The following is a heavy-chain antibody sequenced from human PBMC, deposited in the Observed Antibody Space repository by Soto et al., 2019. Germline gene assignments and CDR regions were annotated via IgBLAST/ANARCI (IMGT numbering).Heavy chain of an antibody. J-gene: IGHJ4*02. D-gene: IGHD6-13*01. Sequence: GGSLRLSCAPSGFIFNRYSMSWVRQAPAKGLEWVSEINPSADSTNYANSVKGRFTISRDNSRNTLYLQMSSLRADDTAVYYCAKRLCAVAGPFHYWGQGTLVTVSS. CDR2: INPSADST. V-gene: IGHV3-23*01. CDR3: AKRLCAVAGPFHY. CDR1: GFIFNRYS.